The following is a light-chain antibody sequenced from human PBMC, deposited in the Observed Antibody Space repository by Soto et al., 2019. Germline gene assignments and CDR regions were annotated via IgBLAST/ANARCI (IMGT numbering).Light chain of an antibody. J-gene: IGKJ5*01. CDR2: GSS. CDR1: QSVGSN. CDR3: QQYTNWPPIT. V-gene: IGKV3-15*01. Sequence: EIVLTQSPGTLSLSPGERATLSFRASQSVGSNLAWFQQKPGQAPRLLIYGSSTRATGVPARFSGSGSGADFTLTISNLQSEDFAVYYCQQYTNWPPITFGQGTRLEIK.